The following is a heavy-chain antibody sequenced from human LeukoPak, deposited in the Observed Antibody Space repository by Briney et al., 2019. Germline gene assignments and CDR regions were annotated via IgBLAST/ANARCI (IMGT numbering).Heavy chain of an antibody. V-gene: IGHV4-61*02. CDR3: ARGTMNLDF. J-gene: IGHJ1*01. Sequence: SETLSLTCTVSGDSISSGDYYWSWIRQPAGKGLEWIGRIYTSGSTNYNPSLKSRVTISVDTSKNQFSLKLSSVTAADTAVYYCARGTMNLDFWGQGTLVIVSS. CDR2: IYTSGST. D-gene: IGHD3-22*01. CDR1: GDSISSGDYY.